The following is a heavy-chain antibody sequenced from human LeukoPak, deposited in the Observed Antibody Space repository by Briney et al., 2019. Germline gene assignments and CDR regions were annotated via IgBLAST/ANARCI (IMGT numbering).Heavy chain of an antibody. J-gene: IGHJ4*02. CDR3: ARVVNYRGDDY. V-gene: IGHV4-34*01. CDR1: GVSFSGYY. D-gene: IGHD1-7*01. Sequence: PSETLSLTCAGYGVSFSGYYWSWIRQPPGKGLEWIGEINHSGSTNYNPSLKSRVTISVDTSKNQFSLKLSSVTAADTAVYYCARVVNYRGDDYWGQGTLVTVSS. CDR2: INHSGST.